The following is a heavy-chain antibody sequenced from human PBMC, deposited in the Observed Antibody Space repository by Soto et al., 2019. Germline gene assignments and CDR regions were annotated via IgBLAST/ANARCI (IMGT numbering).Heavy chain of an antibody. V-gene: IGHV3-15*01. Sequence: EVQLVESGGGLVKPGGSLRLSCAASGFTFSNAWMSWVRQAPGKGLEWVGRIKSKTDGGTTDYAAPVKGRFTISRDDSKNTLYLQMNSLKTEDTAVYYCTTGVYWYYYGMDVWGQGTTVTVSS. CDR1: GFTFSNAW. CDR3: TTGVYWYYYGMDV. CDR2: IKSKTDGGTT. D-gene: IGHD2-8*02. J-gene: IGHJ6*02.